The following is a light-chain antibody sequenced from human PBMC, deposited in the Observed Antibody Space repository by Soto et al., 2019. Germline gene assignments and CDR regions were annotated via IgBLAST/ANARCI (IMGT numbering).Light chain of an antibody. CDR3: QQYDIPPPT. CDR1: QSVLYSSNTKNY. V-gene: IGKV4-1*01. Sequence: DIGMTQSPDSLAVSLGERATLNCKSSQSVLYSSNTKNYLAWYQQKPGQPPRQLIYWASTRESGVPDRFSGSGSGTDFTLTISSLQSEDVAVYSCQQYDIPPPTFGQGTNVEIK. CDR2: WAS. J-gene: IGKJ1*01.